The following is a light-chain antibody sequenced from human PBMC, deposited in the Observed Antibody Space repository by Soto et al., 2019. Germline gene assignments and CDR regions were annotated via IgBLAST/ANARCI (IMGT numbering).Light chain of an antibody. CDR1: QSVSSSY. J-gene: IGKJ2*01. Sequence: EIRVTQSPGTLSLSTGERATLSCRASQSVSSSYLAWYQQKPGQAPRLLIYGASSRATGIPERFSGSGSGPAFSLAISSREPEDFAVYYCHQDYDGPYTLGQGTKVDIK. CDR2: GAS. CDR3: HQDYDGPYT. V-gene: IGKV3-20*01.